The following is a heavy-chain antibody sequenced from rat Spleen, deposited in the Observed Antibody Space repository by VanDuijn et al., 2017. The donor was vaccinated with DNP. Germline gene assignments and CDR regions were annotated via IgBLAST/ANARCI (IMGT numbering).Heavy chain of an antibody. Sequence: QVQLKESGPGLMQPSHTLSLTCTVSGFSLTSYAVSWVRQPPGKGLEWIAAISSGENTYYNPALKSRLSISRDTSKSQVFLKMNSLQTEDTAIYFCTRVLYNGYQRHYWSFDFWGPGTMVTVSS. J-gene: IGHJ1*01. CDR2: ISSGENT. D-gene: IGHD1-6*01. CDR3: TRVLYNGYQRHYWSFDF. CDR1: GFSLTSYA. V-gene: IGHV2S12*01.